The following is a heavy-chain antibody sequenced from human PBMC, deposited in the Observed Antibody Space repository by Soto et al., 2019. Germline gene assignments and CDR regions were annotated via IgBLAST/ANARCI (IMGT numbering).Heavy chain of an antibody. CDR1: GDSISSASYF. J-gene: IGHJ4*02. CDR2: VYFVGNS. CDR3: ARGRTYSSSWYPLFDY. V-gene: IGHV4-39*07. D-gene: IGHD6-13*01. Sequence: SETLSLTCTVSGDSISSASYFWGWIRQPPGKGLGWIGSVYFVGNSYYNPSLKSRVTISVDTSKNQFSLKLSSVTAADTAVYYCARGRTYSSSWYPLFDYWGQGTLVTVSS.